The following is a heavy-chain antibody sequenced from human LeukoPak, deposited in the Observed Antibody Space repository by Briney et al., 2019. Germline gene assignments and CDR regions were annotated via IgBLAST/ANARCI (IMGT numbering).Heavy chain of an antibody. CDR3: AKDRHYYDYVWGSHGFDY. Sequence: GGSLRLSCAASGFTVSSNYMSWVRQAPGKGLEWVSVIYSGGSTYYADSVKGRFTISRDNSKNTLYLQMNSLRAEDTAVYYCAKDRHYYDYVWGSHGFDYWGQGTLVTVSS. CDR1: GFTVSSNY. CDR2: IYSGGST. J-gene: IGHJ4*02. D-gene: IGHD3-16*01. V-gene: IGHV3-53*05.